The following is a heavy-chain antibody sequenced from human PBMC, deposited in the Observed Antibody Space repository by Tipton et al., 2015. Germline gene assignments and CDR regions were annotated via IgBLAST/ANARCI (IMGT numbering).Heavy chain of an antibody. D-gene: IGHD2-2*01. CDR2: IRYSGGT. V-gene: IGHV4-59*01. CDR3: ARANASYYGMDV. J-gene: IGHJ6*02. Sequence: TLSLTCTVSGTSLSGFYWTWIRQPPGKGLEWIGYIRYSGGTNYKPSLRGRVSISLDMSKHQFSLKLRSVTAADTAMYFCARANASYYGMDVWGQGTTVTVS. CDR1: GTSLSGFY.